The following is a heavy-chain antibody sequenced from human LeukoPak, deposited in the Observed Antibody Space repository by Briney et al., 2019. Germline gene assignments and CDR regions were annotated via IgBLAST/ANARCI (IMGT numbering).Heavy chain of an antibody. D-gene: IGHD4-17*01. Sequence: SETLSLTCTVSGYSISSGYYWGWIRQPPGKGLEWIGSIYHSGRTFYNPSLKSRVTISVDTSKNQFSLKLSSVTAADTAVYYCASSPDYGYYYGYWGQGNLVTVSS. V-gene: IGHV4-38-2*02. CDR3: ASSPDYGYYYGY. J-gene: IGHJ4*02. CDR2: IYHSGRT. CDR1: GYSISSGYY.